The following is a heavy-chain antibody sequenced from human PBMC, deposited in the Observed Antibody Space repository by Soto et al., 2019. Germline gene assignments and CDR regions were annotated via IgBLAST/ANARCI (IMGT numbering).Heavy chain of an antibody. CDR3: AATGGHYFGLDV. CDR1: DHTFTYYG. D-gene: IGHD2-8*02. J-gene: IGHJ6*02. CDR2: ISGYNGNT. Sequence: QVQLLQSGGEVKKPGASVKVSCNSSDHTFTYYGINWVRRAPGQGLEWMGWISGYNGNTKYAQKFQDRVTMSADISTRTAYMEMRRLPSVDTAVYFCAATGGHYFGLDVWGQGTTVTVSS. V-gene: IGHV1-18*01.